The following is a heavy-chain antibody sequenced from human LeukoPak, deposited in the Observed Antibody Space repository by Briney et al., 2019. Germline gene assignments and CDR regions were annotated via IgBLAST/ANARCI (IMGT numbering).Heavy chain of an antibody. V-gene: IGHV3-15*01. J-gene: IGHJ6*03. CDR2: IKSKNDGGTT. D-gene: IGHD3-10*01. CDR3: ATGFGGFLSLVYMDV. CDR1: GFTVSNAW. Sequence: PGGSLRLSCTASGFTVSNAWMSWVRQAPGKGLEWVGRIKSKNDGGTTDFPTPVKGRFTISRDDSKNTLYLQMNSLRAEDTAVYYCATGFGGFLSLVYMDVWGKGTTVTISS.